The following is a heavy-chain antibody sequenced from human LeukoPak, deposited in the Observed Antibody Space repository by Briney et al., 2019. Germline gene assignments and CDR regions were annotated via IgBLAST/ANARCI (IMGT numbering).Heavy chain of an antibody. J-gene: IGHJ1*01. CDR3: ASGNIVPAARTLRTEYFQH. D-gene: IGHD2-2*01. V-gene: IGHV1-69*05. Sequence: SVKVSCKASGGTFSSYAISWVRQAPGQGLEWMGGIIPIFGTANYAQKFQGRVTITTDESTSTAYMELSSLRSEDTAVYYCASGNIVPAARTLRTEYFQHWGQGTLVTVSS. CDR2: IIPIFGTA. CDR1: GGTFSSYA.